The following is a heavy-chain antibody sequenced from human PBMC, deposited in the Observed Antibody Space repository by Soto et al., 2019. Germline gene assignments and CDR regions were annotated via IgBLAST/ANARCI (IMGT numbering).Heavy chain of an antibody. CDR3: ARSAGGFDPGIHY. V-gene: IGHV1-69*02. CDR2: IIPILGIT. Sequence: GGPVKGSCKGSGGTFSSYNIRWGGQGPGQRGEGMGRIIPILGITNYPQKFQGRVTITADKSTSIAYMELSSLRSEDTAVYYCARSAGGFDPGIHYWGQGTLVTVSS. CDR1: GGTFSSYN. D-gene: IGHD5-12*01. J-gene: IGHJ4*02.